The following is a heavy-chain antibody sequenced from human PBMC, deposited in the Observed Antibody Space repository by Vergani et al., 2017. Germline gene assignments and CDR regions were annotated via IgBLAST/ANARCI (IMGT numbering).Heavy chain of an antibody. D-gene: IGHD6-19*01. V-gene: IGHV1-46*03. CDR2: INPSGGST. J-gene: IGHJ6*03. CDR3: AMAEGPTTWLKWYMDV. CDR1: GYTFTSYY. Sequence: QVQLVQSGAEVKKPGASVKVSCKASGYTFTSYYMHWVRQAPGQGLEWMGIINPSGGSTNYAQKFQGRVTMTRDTSTSTVYMGLSSLRSEDTAVYYCAMAEGPTTWLKWYMDVWGKGTTVTVSS.